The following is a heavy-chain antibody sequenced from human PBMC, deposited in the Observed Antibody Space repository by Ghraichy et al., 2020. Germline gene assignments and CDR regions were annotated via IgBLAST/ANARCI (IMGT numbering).Heavy chain of an antibody. Sequence: LSLTCTVSGGSISSGGYYWSWIRQHPGKGLEWIGYIYYSGSTYYNPSLKSRVTISVDTSKNQFSLKLSSVTAADTAVYYCARGLNYYDSSGYFDYWGQGTLVTVSS. J-gene: IGHJ4*02. CDR3: ARGLNYYDSSGYFDY. CDR1: GGSISSGGYY. D-gene: IGHD3-22*01. V-gene: IGHV4-31*03. CDR2: IYYSGST.